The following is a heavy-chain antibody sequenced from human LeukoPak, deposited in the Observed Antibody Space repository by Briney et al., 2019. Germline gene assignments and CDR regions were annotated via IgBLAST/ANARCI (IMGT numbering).Heavy chain of an antibody. CDR3: AISEPYYYGSGSSRFDY. J-gene: IGHJ4*02. CDR2: ISGSGGST. CDR1: EFTFSNYA. Sequence: GGSLRLSCAASEFTFSNYAMNWVRQAPGKGLEWVSAISGSGGSTYYADSVKGRFTISRDNSKNTLYLQMNSLRAEDTAVYYCAISEPYYYGSGSSRFDYWGQGTLVTVSS. V-gene: IGHV3-23*01. D-gene: IGHD3-10*01.